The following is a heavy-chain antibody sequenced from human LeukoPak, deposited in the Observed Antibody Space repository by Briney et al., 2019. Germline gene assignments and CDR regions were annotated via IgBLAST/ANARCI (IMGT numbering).Heavy chain of an antibody. J-gene: IGHJ4*02. CDR2: IKQDGSEK. D-gene: IGHD4-17*01. V-gene: IGHV3-7*01. Sequence: GGSLRLSCAASGFIFSSYWMSWVRQAPGKGLEWVANIKQDGSEKYYVDSVKGRFTISRDDAKNSLYLQMNSLRAEDTAVYYCARQAQTTVSSYFDYWGQGTLVTVSS. CDR1: GFIFSSYW. CDR3: ARQAQTTVSSYFDY.